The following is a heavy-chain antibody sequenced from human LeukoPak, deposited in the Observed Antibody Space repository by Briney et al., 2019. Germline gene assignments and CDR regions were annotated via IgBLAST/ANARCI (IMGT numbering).Heavy chain of an antibody. D-gene: IGHD3-9*01. CDR1: GGSISSGGYS. CDR3: ARQSDDILTGYLQLGYFDL. CDR2: IYHSGST. J-gene: IGHJ2*01. Sequence: PSETLSLTCAVSGGSISSGGYSWSWIRQPPGKGLEWIGYIYHSGSTYYNPSLKSRVTISVDRSKNQFSLKLSSVTAADTAVYYCARQSDDILTGYLQLGYFDLWGRGTLVTVSS. V-gene: IGHV4-30-2*01.